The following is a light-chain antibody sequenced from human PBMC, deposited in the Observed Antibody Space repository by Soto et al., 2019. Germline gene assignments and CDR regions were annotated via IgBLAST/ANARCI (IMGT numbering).Light chain of an antibody. CDR1: SGSIASHY. J-gene: IGLJ2*01. CDR3: QSYDSDTVI. Sequence: NFMLTQPHSVSESPGKTVTISCTRSSGSIASHYVQWYQQRPGSSPSIVIYEDNKRPSGVPDRFSGSIDSSSSSASLTISGLKSEDEADYYCQSYDSDTVIFGGGTKLTVL. V-gene: IGLV6-57*01. CDR2: EDN.